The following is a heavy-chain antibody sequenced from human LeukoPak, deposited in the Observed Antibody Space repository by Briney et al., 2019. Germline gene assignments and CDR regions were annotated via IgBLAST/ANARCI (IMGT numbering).Heavy chain of an antibody. CDR1: GFTFSSYW. J-gene: IGHJ4*02. CDR2: INSDGSST. D-gene: IGHD5-12*01. V-gene: IGHV3-74*01. Sequence: PGGSLRLSCAASGFTFSSYWMHWVRQAPGKGLVWVSRINSDGSSTNYADSVKGRFTISRDNSKNTLYLQMNSLRAEDTAVYYCAREEYSGYLLGRWGQGTLVTVSS. CDR3: AREEYSGYLLGR.